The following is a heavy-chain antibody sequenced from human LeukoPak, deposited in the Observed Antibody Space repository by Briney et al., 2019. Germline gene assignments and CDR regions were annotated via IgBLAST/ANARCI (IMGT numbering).Heavy chain of an antibody. Sequence: GRSLRLSCAASGFTFDDYAMHWVRQAPGKGLEWVSGISWNSGSIGYADSVKGRFTISRDNAKNSLYLQMNSLRAEDTALYYCATLSSGRIFDIWGQGTMVTASS. D-gene: IGHD6-19*01. CDR2: ISWNSGSI. V-gene: IGHV3-9*01. CDR3: ATLSSGRIFDI. CDR1: GFTFDDYA. J-gene: IGHJ3*02.